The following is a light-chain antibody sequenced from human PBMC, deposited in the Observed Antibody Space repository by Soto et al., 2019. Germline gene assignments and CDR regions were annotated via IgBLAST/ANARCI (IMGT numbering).Light chain of an antibody. J-gene: IGKJ1*01. CDR1: QSVSSN. CDR3: QQYNNWPPWT. CDR2: VAS. Sequence: EIVMTQSPATLSVSPGERATLACRASQSVSSNLAWYQQKPGQAPRLLIYVASTRATGIPARFSGSGSGTDFPLTISSLQSEDFAVYYCQQYNNWPPWTFGQGTKVDIK. V-gene: IGKV3-15*01.